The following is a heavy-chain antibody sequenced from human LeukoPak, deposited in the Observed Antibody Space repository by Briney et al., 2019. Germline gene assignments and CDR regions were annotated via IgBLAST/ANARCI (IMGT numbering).Heavy chain of an antibody. J-gene: IGHJ4*02. V-gene: IGHV3-11*06. CDR3: ARAAVTLELLSEHYYFDY. CDR1: GFPFSGFY. CDR2: ISSSGDYT. D-gene: IGHD2-21*01. Sequence: GGSLRLSCAASGFPFSGFYMTWIRQAPGKGPEWLSDISSSGDYTDYADSVKGRFTISRDDTKNSLYLQMTSLRAEDTAVYYCARAAVTLELLSEHYYFDYWGQGVLVTVSS.